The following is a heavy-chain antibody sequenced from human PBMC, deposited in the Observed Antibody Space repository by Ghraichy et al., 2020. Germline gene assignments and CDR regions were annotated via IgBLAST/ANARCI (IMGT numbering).Heavy chain of an antibody. D-gene: IGHD2-15*01. V-gene: IGHV3-23*01. CDR2: ISGRGRSI. Sequence: GGSLRLSCAASGFTFSNYAMTWVRQGPGKGLECVSIISGRGRSIYYADSVKGRFTISRDNSKNILYLQMNSLRAEDTAVYYCAKDRGRDNYFDYWGQGMLVTVSS. J-gene: IGHJ4*02. CDR1: GFTFSNYA. CDR3: AKDRGRDNYFDY.